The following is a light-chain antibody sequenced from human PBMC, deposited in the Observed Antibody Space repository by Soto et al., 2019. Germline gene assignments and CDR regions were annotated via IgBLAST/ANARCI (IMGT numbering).Light chain of an antibody. J-gene: IGLJ1*01. CDR3: AAWDDSLNGHV. Sequence: QSVLTQPPSASGTPGQRVTISCSGSISNIGSSTVNWYQQLPGTAPKLLIYSNNQRPSGVPDRFSGSKSGTSASLAISGLQSDDEADYYCAAWDDSLNGHVFGTGTKLTVL. CDR2: SNN. V-gene: IGLV1-44*01. CDR1: ISNIGSST.